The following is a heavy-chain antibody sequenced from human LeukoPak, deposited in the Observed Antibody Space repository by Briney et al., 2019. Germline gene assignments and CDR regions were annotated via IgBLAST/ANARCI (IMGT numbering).Heavy chain of an antibody. CDR3: AREYYYDSSGYYFEY. Sequence: QSGGSLRLSCAASGFTFSSYAMHWVRQAPGKGLEWVAVISYDGSNKYYADSVKGRFTISRDNSKNTLYLQMNSLRAEDTAVYYCAREYYYDSSGYYFEYWGQGTLVTVSS. J-gene: IGHJ4*02. D-gene: IGHD3-22*01. CDR2: ISYDGSNK. V-gene: IGHV3-30-3*01. CDR1: GFTFSSYA.